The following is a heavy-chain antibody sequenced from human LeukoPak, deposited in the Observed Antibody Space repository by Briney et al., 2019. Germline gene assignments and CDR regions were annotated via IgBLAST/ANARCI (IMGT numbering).Heavy chain of an antibody. Sequence: GGSLTLSCAASGFTFTTYAMSWVRQARGKGLEWVAPFSVSGGSTYYADSVKGRFTISRDNSKNTLSLQMNSLRADDTAVYYCAKKPNTAMVNNDYWGQGTLVTASS. CDR3: AKKPNTAMVNNDY. V-gene: IGHV3-23*01. D-gene: IGHD5-18*01. CDR1: GFTFTTYA. J-gene: IGHJ4*02. CDR2: FSVSGGST.